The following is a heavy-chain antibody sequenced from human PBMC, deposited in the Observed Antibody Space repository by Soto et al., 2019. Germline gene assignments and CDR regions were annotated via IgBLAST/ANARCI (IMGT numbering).Heavy chain of an antibody. CDR1: GGSVSSGSYY. CDR3: ARGYDFWSGSTDYYYGMDV. CDR2: IYYSGST. Sequence: SETLSLTCTVSGGSVSSGSYYWSWIRQPPGKGLEWIGYIYYSGSTNYNPSLKSRVTISVDTSKNQFSLKLSSVTAADTAVYYCARGYDFWSGSTDYYYGMDVWGQGTTVT. D-gene: IGHD3-3*01. J-gene: IGHJ6*02. V-gene: IGHV4-61*01.